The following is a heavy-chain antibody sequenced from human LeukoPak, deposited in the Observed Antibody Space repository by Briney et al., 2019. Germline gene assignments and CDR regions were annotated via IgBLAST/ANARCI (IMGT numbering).Heavy chain of an antibody. Sequence: ASVTVSCKPTGYCFTAYCIFWMRQAPPPGLERMGWVNLYNGATKYEHSSQSRVTITRETSISTDFTELSRLRSDDTATDYCSSWARGNEPVASFAYWGEGTRVTVSS. CDR2: VNLYNGAT. J-gene: IGHJ4*02. CDR3: SSWARGNEPVASFAY. D-gene: IGHD3-16*01. V-gene: IGHV1-2*02. CDR1: GYCFTAYC.